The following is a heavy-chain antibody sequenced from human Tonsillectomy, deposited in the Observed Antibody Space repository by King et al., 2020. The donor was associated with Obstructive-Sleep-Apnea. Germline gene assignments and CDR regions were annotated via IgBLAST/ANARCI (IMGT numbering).Heavy chain of an antibody. V-gene: IGHV3-30*04. D-gene: IGHD6-13*01. CDR1: GFTFRSYA. CDR3: AGDFAEIPYSSNWLWGGAFDI. Sequence: VQLVESGGGVVQPGRSLRLSCAASGFTFRSYAMHWVRQAPGKGLEWVAVISYDGSNKNDADSVKGRLTISRDNSKNTLYLQMNSLRAEDTAVYYLAGDFAEIPYSSNWLWGGAFDIWGQGTMVTVSS. CDR2: ISYDGSNK. J-gene: IGHJ3*02.